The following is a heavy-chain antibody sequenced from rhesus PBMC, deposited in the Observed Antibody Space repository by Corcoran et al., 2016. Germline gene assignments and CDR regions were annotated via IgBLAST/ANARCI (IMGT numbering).Heavy chain of an antibody. CDR3: ARDKDYFDY. CDR1: GGSLSDSYR. V-gene: IGHV4S10*01. J-gene: IGHJ4*01. Sequence: QVQLQESGPGVVKPSETLSLTSAVSGGSLSDSYRWSCIRHPPGKGLEWIGYIYGSSTSTNYNPSLKSRVTISKDTSKNQFSLKLSSVTAADTAVYYCARDKDYFDYWGQGVLVTVSS. CDR2: IYGSSTST.